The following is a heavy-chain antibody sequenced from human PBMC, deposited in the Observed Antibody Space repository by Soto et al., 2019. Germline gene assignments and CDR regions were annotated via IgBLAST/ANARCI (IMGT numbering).Heavy chain of an antibody. D-gene: IGHD3-10*01. J-gene: IGHJ4*02. CDR2: IYSGGRT. CDR1: GFTVSNNY. CDR3: ALIRSGIEGFDH. V-gene: IGHV3-66*01. Sequence: EVQLVESGGGLVQPGGSLRLSCAASGFTVSNNYMSWVRQAPGKGLEWVSVIYSGGRTYDADSVKGRFTISRDNSKNMLYLQMNRLRVEDTAVYYCALIRSGIEGFDHWGQGTLVTVSS.